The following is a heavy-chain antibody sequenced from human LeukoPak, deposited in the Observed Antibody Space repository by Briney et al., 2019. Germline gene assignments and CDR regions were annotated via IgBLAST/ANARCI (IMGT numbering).Heavy chain of an antibody. D-gene: IGHD2-15*01. CDR2: MFYSGST. Sequence: SETLSLTCTVSGGSISSSSYYWGWIRQPPGKGLEWIGSMFYSGSTYYNPALKSRVTISEDTSKNQFSLKLSSVTAADTAVYYCARRGYCSVSSCYAGGGFDYWGQGTLVTVSS. J-gene: IGHJ4*02. CDR3: ARRGYCSVSSCYAGGGFDY. V-gene: IGHV4-39*01. CDR1: GGSISSSSYY.